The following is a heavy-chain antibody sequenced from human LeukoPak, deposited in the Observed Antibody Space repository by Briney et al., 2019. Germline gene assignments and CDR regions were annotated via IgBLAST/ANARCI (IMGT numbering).Heavy chain of an antibody. CDR2: ISSSGSTI. D-gene: IGHD2-15*01. CDR3: AREGSPSDYCSGGSCYSLFAPRPFDY. J-gene: IGHJ4*02. Sequence: GGSLRLSCAASGFAFSSYEMNWVRQAPGKGLEWVSYISSSGSTIYYADSVKGRFTISRDNAKNSLYLQMNSLRAEDTAVYYCAREGSPSDYCSGGSCYSLFAPRPFDYWGQGTLVTVSS. CDR1: GFAFSSYE. V-gene: IGHV3-48*03.